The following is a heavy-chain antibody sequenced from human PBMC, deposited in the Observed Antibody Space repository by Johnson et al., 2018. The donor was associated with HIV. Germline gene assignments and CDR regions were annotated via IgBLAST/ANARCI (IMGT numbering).Heavy chain of an antibody. D-gene: IGHD5-24*01. CDR1: GFIFSSYW. J-gene: IGHJ3*01. CDR3: ARGCRDGYTCDVFDV. Sequence: VQVVESGGGLVQPGGSLRLSCAASGFIFSSYWMSWVRQAPGKGLEWVANVNQDGSEKYYVDSVKGRFTISRDDSKNTLYLQMNSLRAEDTAVYFCARGCRDGYTCDVFDVWGQGTRVTVSS. V-gene: IGHV3-7*02. CDR2: VNQDGSEK.